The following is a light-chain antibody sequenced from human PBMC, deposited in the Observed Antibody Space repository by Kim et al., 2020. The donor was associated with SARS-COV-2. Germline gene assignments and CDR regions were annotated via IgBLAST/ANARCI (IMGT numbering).Light chain of an antibody. CDR1: QNVHSN. Sequence: ETVMTQSPATLSMSPGDTATLSCRASQNVHSNLAWYQQKPGQAPRLLIYGASTRATDIPARFSGGGSDTEFTLTISSLQSEDFAVYYCQQYNDWPPYTFGQGIKVDIK. V-gene: IGKV3-15*01. J-gene: IGKJ2*01. CDR2: GAS. CDR3: QQYNDWPPYT.